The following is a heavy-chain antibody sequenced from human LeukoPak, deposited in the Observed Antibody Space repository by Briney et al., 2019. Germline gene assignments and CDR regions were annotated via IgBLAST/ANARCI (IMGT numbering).Heavy chain of an antibody. V-gene: IGHV4-30-4*08. CDR1: GGSISSGDYY. J-gene: IGHJ4*02. D-gene: IGHD3-3*01. Sequence: SQTLSLTCTVSGGSISSGDYYWSWIRQPPGKGLEWIGYIYYSGSTYYNPSLKGRVTISVDTSKNQFSLKLSSVTAADTAVYYCARVDFWSDYFFDFWGQGTLVTVSS. CDR2: IYYSGST. CDR3: ARVDFWSDYFFDF.